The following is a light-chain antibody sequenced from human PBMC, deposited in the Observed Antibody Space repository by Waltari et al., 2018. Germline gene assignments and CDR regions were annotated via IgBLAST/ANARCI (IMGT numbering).Light chain of an antibody. Sequence: DIQMTQSPSTLSASVGDRVTITCRASQSIGRWLAWYQQKPGKAPKLLIYEATSLESGVPPRFSASGSGTEFTLTISSLQPDDFATYYCQRYNSYPITFGPGTKVDI. CDR1: QSIGRW. J-gene: IGKJ3*01. CDR3: QRYNSYPIT. CDR2: EAT. V-gene: IGKV1-5*03.